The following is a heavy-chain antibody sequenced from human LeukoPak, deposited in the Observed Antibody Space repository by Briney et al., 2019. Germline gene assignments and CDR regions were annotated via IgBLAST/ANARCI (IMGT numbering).Heavy chain of an antibody. CDR3: ARGCGGSCYPPWAFDI. CDR2: VYYSGST. Sequence: PSETLSLTCTVSGGSISSGGYSWSWIRQPPGKGLEWIGYVYYSGSTYYNPSLKSRINISVDTSKNQFSLKLSSVTAADTAVYYCARGCGGSCYPPWAFDIWGQGTMVTVSS. D-gene: IGHD2-15*01. V-gene: IGHV4-30-4*07. J-gene: IGHJ3*02. CDR1: GGSISSGGYS.